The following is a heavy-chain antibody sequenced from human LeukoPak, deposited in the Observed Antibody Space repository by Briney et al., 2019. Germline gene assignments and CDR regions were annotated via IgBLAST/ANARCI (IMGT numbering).Heavy chain of an antibody. CDR2: INPSGGST. J-gene: IGHJ4*02. D-gene: IGHD5-12*01. CDR3: AKVERGGYAPLFDY. Sequence: GASVKVSCKASGYTFTNYYMHWVRQAPGQGLEWMGMINPSGGSTDYAQKFQGRVTMTRDTSTSTVYMELSSLRSEDTAVYYCAKVERGGYAPLFDYWGQGTLVTVSS. CDR1: GYTFTNYY. V-gene: IGHV1-46*01.